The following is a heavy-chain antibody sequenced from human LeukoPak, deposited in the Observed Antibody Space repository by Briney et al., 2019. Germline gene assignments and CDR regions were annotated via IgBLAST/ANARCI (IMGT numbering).Heavy chain of an antibody. V-gene: IGHV4-38-2*01. CDR1: GYSISSGYY. CDR3: ASRIVGGDY. CDR2: IYHSGST. J-gene: IGHJ4*02. Sequence: PSETLSLTCAVSGYSISSGYYWGWIRQPPGKGLEWIGSIYHSGSTYYNPSLKSRVTISVDTSKNQFSLKLSSVTAADTAVYYCASRIVGGDYWGQGTLVTVSS. D-gene: IGHD3-16*01.